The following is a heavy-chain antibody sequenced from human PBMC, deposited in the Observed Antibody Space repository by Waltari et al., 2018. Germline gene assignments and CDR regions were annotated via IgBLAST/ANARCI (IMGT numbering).Heavy chain of an antibody. CDR1: EFPFRSDA. J-gene: IGHJ6*02. D-gene: IGHD3-22*01. V-gene: IGHV3-30*04. CDR3: ARDYCDRTNCHGMDV. CDR2: ISYNGRNI. Sequence: QVQLVESGGGVVQPGRSLRLSCAASEFPFRSDAVHWVRQAPGKVLEWVAVISYNGRNIDYEDSVKGRFTISRDNSNKTLYLQMNSLRHEDTAVYYCARDYCDRTNCHGMDVWGQGTTVTVSS.